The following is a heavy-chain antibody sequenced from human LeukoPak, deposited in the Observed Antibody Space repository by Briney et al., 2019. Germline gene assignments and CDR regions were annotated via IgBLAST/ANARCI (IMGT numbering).Heavy chain of an antibody. J-gene: IGHJ5*02. CDR1: GFTFSSYS. D-gene: IGHD2-2*01. CDR3: ARDPYIVVVPAALNWFDP. V-gene: IGHV3-21*01. Sequence: GGSLRLSCAASGFTFSSYSMNWVRQAPGKGLEWVSSIGSSSSYIYYADSVKGRFTISRDNAKNSLYLQMNSLRAEDTAVYYCARDPYIVVVPAALNWFDPWGQGTLVTVSS. CDR2: IGSSSSYI.